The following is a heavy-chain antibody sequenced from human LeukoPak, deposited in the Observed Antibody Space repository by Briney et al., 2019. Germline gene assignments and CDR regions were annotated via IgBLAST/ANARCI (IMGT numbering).Heavy chain of an antibody. CDR1: GFSFSDYY. CDR2: ISSSSSYT. V-gene: IGHV3-11*05. Sequence: GGSLRLSYAASGFSFSDYYMSWIRQAPGKGLEWVSYISSSSSYTNYADSVKGRFTISRDNAKNSLYLQMNSLRAEDTAVYYCARVIMSYFDYWGQGTLVTVSS. D-gene: IGHD3-16*01. J-gene: IGHJ4*02. CDR3: ARVIMSYFDY.